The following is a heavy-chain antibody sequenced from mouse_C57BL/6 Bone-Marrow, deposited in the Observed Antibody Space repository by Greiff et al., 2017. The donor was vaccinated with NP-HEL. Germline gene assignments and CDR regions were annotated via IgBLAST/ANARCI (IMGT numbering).Heavy chain of an antibody. Sequence: EVQLQQSGPELVKPGASVKISCKASGYTFTDYYMNWVKQSHGKSLEWIRDINPNNGGTSYNQKFKGKATLTVDKSSSTAYMELRSLTSEDSAVYYCAVYYGNYEGFAYWGQGTLVTVSA. CDR2: INPNNGGT. V-gene: IGHV1-26*01. D-gene: IGHD2-1*01. CDR1: GYTFTDYY. J-gene: IGHJ3*01. CDR3: AVYYGNYEGFAY.